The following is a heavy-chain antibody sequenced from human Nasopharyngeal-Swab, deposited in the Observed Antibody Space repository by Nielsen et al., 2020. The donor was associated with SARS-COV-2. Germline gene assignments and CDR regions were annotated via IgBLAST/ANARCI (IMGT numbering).Heavy chain of an antibody. V-gene: IGHV3-7*03. CDR3: ARVMSGYEINWFDP. D-gene: IGHD5-12*01. CDR1: GFTFSTYW. CDR2: IKQDGSEK. Sequence: GGSLRLSCAASGFTFSTYWMSWVRQAPGKGLEWVANIKQDGSEKYYVDSVKGRFTISRDNAKNSLYLQMNSLRAEDTAVYYCARVMSGYEINWFDPWGQGTLVTVSS. J-gene: IGHJ5*02.